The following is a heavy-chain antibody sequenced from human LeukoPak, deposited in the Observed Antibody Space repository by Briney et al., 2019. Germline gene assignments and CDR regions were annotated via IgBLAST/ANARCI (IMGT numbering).Heavy chain of an antibody. V-gene: IGHV3-7*01. J-gene: IGHJ4*02. CDR2: MNPDGSGK. CDR1: GFTFSNSW. CDR3: GRDPAWGAIDY. D-gene: IGHD7-27*01. Sequence: GGSLRLSCVASGFTFSNSWMSWVRQAPGKGLEWVANMNPDGSGKYYVDSVRGRFTISRDSAKNSLYLQMNSLRAEDTAVYYCGRDPAWGAIDYWGQGTLVTVSS.